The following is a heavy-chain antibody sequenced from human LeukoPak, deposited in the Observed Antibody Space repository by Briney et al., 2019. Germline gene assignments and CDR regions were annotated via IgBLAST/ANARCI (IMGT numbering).Heavy chain of an antibody. D-gene: IGHD6-13*01. CDR3: ARGGRSWYMRFDP. CDR2: MNPNSGNT. J-gene: IGHJ5*02. V-gene: IGHV1-8*02. CDR1: GGTFSSYA. Sequence: GASVKVSCKASGGTFSSYAISWVRQATGQGLEWMGWMNPNSGNTGYAQKFQGRVTMTRNTSISTAYMELSSLRSEDTAVYYCARGGRSWYMRFDPWGQGTLVTVSS.